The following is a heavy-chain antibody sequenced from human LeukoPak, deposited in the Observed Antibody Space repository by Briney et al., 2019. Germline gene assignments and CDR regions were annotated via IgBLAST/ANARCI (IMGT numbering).Heavy chain of an antibody. D-gene: IGHD6-19*01. V-gene: IGHV3-7*05. J-gene: IGHJ5*01. Sequence: GGSLRLSCAASGFTFNTYWISWVRQAPGKGLEWVANIKQDGSEKYYVDSVKGRFTISRDNAKNSLYLQMNSLRTEDTAVYYCGRALPPGIALAELVGVNSNWFDRWGQGILVAVSS. CDR2: IKQDGSEK. CDR3: GRALPPGIALAELVGVNSNWFDR. CDR1: GFTFNTYW.